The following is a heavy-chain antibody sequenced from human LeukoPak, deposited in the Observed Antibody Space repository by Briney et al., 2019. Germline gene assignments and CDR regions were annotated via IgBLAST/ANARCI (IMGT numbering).Heavy chain of an antibody. CDR3: SRESTNAFDI. V-gene: IGHV3-49*04. Sequence: GGSLRLSCTASGSTFDDYIMNWVRQAPGKGLEWVGFIRSKAYGGTTEYAASVKGRFIISRDDSKSIAYLQMNSLKSEDTAVYYCSRESTNAFDIWGQGTMVTVSS. J-gene: IGHJ3*02. CDR2: IRSKAYGGTT. CDR1: GSTFDDYI.